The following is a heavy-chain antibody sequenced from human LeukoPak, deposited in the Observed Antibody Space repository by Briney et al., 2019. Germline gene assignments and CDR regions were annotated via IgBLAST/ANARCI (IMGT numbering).Heavy chain of an antibody. CDR3: ARESVIVPAAIDYGMDV. V-gene: IGHV4-59*01. Sequence: SETLSLTCTVSGGSIRSYYWSWIRQPPGKGLEWIGYIYYSGSTYYNPSLKSRVTISVDTSKNQFSLKLSSVTAADTAVYYCARESVIVPAAIDYGMDVWGQGTTVTVSS. CDR1: GGSIRSYY. D-gene: IGHD2-2*02. CDR2: IYYSGST. J-gene: IGHJ6*02.